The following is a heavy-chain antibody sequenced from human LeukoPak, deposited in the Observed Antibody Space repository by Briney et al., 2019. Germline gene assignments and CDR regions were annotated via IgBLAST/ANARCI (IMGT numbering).Heavy chain of an antibody. CDR3: VTDLRSSSSRGGFDS. Sequence: GGSLRLXCAASGFTFSSYAMSWVRQAPGKELEWVSTISGSGGTTYYADSVKGRLTISRDNSKNTLFLQMNSLRAVDTAVYYCVTDLRSSSSRGGFDSWGQGTLVTVSS. CDR1: GFTFSSYA. J-gene: IGHJ4*02. D-gene: IGHD6-6*01. V-gene: IGHV3-23*01. CDR2: ISGSGGTT.